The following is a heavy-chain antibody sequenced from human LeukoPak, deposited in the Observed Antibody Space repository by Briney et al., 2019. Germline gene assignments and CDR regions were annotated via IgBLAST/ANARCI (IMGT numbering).Heavy chain of an antibody. D-gene: IGHD5-24*01. V-gene: IGHV1-2*02. CDR1: GYTSTGYY. Sequence: ASVKVSCKASGYTSTGYYMRWVRQAPGQGLEWMGWINPNSGGTNYAQKFQGRVTMTRDTSISTAYMELSRLRSDDTAVYYCARSGGYKNAFDIWGQGTMVTVSS. CDR3: ARSGGYKNAFDI. CDR2: INPNSGGT. J-gene: IGHJ3*02.